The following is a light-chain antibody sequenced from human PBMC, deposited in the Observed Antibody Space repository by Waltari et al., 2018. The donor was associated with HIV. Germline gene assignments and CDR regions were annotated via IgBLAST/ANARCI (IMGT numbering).Light chain of an antibody. J-gene: IGKJ1*01. Sequence: DIHMTQSXSXXXASVRDRXNXTCRASQSIRSWLAWYQQKLVKAPKLLISXXSSXXXXVPSRFXGSGSGTEFTLTIXXLQXXDFXTXXXQQYNSYPWTFGQGTKVEIK. CDR1: QSIRSW. CDR2: XXS. V-gene: IGKV1-5*03. CDR3: QQYNSYPWT.